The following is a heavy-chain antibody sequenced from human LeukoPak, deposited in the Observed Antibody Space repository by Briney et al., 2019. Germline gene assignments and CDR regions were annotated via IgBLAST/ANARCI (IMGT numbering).Heavy chain of an antibody. V-gene: IGHV4-4*07. Sequence: PSETLSLTCTVSGGSISSYYWSWIRQLAGKGLEWIGRIYTSGSTNYNPSLKSRVTMSVDTSKNQFSLKLSSVTAADTAVYYCARGSVDTAMAPAYCYYMDVWGKGTTVTVSS. CDR2: IYTSGST. J-gene: IGHJ6*03. CDR1: GGSISSYY. CDR3: ARGSVDTAMAPAYCYYMDV. D-gene: IGHD5-18*01.